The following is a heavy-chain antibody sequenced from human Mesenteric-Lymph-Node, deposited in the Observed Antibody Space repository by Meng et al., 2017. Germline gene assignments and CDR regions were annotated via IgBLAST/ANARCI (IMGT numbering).Heavy chain of an antibody. CDR2: VDPEDGET. Sequence: EDPLVPSWAGGKEPGSTVKTSCKVTGYTISAYYMHCVQKAPGKGLEWMVLVDPEDGETIYAKKLQGIVTIPADTSSDTAYMELSSLRSEDTAVYYCARARNSGSYYPDDYWGQGTLVTVSS. CDR1: GYTISAYY. CDR3: ARARNSGSYYPDDY. J-gene: IGHJ4*02. V-gene: IGHV1-69-2*01. D-gene: IGHD1-26*01.